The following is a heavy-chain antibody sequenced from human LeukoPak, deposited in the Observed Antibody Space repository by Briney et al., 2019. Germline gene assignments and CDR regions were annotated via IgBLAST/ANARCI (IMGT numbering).Heavy chain of an antibody. V-gene: IGHV4-39*07. J-gene: IGHJ6*03. CDR1: GGSISSGSYY. CDR2: INYSGST. CDR3: ARRGCSSTSCFYYYYYMDV. D-gene: IGHD2-2*01. Sequence: SQTLSLTCTVSGGSISSGSYYWSWIRQPPGKGLEWIGEINYSGSTNYNPSLKSRVTISVDTSKNQFSLKLSSVTAADTAVYYCARRGCSSTSCFYYYYYMDVWGKGTTVTVSS.